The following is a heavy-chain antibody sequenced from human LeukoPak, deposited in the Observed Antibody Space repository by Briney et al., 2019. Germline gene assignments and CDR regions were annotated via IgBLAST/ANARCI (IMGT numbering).Heavy chain of an antibody. V-gene: IGHV3-23*01. D-gene: IGHD3-10*01. Sequence: GGSLRLSCAASGFTFSSYAMSWVRQAPGKGLEWVSAISGSGGSTYYADSVKGRFTISRDNSKNTLYLQMNSLRAEDTAVYYCAKNEGVMVRGVIITWYFGYWGQGTLVTVSS. CDR2: ISGSGGST. CDR3: AKNEGVMVRGVIITWYFGY. CDR1: GFTFSSYA. J-gene: IGHJ4*02.